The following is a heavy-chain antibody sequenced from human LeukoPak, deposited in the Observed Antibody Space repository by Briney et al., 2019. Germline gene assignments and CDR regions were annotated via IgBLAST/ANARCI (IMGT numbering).Heavy chain of an antibody. Sequence: SETLSLTCTVSGGSISSYYWSWIRQPPGKGLEWIGYIYYSGSTNYNPSLKSRVTISVDTSKNQFSLKLSSVTAADTAVYYCAGGSSDDSSSSDYYYYYGMDVWGQGTTVTVSS. D-gene: IGHD6-13*01. J-gene: IGHJ6*02. CDR2: IYYSGST. CDR3: AGGSSDDSSSSDYYYYYGMDV. CDR1: GGSISSYY. V-gene: IGHV4-59*01.